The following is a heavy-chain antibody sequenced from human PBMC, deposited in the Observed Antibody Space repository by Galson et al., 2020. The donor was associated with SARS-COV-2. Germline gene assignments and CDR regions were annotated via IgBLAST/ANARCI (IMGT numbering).Heavy chain of an antibody. Sequence: SQTLSLTCAVSVGSFTGHYWSWIRQPPGKGLEWIGEINHSVSTNYNPSLRSRVTISLDTSKNQSSLKLTSVNAADTAVYFCARDSSELGRPRRYVGLWGRGTLVTVSS. D-gene: IGHD6-6*01. J-gene: IGHJ2*01. CDR1: VGSFTGHY. V-gene: IGHV4-34*01. CDR2: INHSVST. CDR3: ARDSSELGRPRRYVGL.